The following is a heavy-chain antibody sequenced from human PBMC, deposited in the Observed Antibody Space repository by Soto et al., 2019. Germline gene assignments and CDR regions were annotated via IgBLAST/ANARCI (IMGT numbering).Heavy chain of an antibody. CDR2: IKSKTDGGTT. D-gene: IGHD2-15*01. Sequence: PGGSLRLSCAASGFTFSNAWMSWVRQAPGKGLEWVGRIKSKTDGGTTDYAAPVKGRFTISRDDSKNTLYLQMNSLKTEDTAVYYCTATRYYRRYYYGMDVWGQGTTVTVSS. V-gene: IGHV3-15*01. CDR3: TATRYYRRYYYGMDV. J-gene: IGHJ6*02. CDR1: GFTFSNAW.